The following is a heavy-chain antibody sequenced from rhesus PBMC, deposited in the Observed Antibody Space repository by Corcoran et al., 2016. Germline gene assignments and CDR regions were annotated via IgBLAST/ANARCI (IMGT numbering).Heavy chain of an antibody. V-gene: IGHV4-169*01. CDR3: ARTLSLDY. CDR1: GGSISSSY. J-gene: IGHJ4*01. CDR2: IYGSGSST. Sequence: QLQLQESGPGLVKPSETLSVTCAVSGGSISSSYWSWIRQAPGKGLEWIGYIYGSGSSTNYNPSLKCRVTLSVDTSKIQFSLKLSSVTAADTAVYYCARTLSLDYWGQGVLVTVSS.